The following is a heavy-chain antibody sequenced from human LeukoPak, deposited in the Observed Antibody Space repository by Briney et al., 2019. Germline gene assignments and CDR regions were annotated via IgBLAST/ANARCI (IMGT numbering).Heavy chain of an antibody. J-gene: IGHJ4*02. CDR3: ASHYDSSGYYYAPFDY. Sequence: SVKVSCKSSGGTFSIYAISWVRQAPGQGLEWMGGIIPIFGTANYAQKFQGRVTITADESTSTAYMELSSLRSEDTAVYYCASHYDSSGYYYAPFDYWGQGTLVTVSS. CDR1: GGTFSIYA. CDR2: IIPIFGTA. V-gene: IGHV1-69*01. D-gene: IGHD3-22*01.